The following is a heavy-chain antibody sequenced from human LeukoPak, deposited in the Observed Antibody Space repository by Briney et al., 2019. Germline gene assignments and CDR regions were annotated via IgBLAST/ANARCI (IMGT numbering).Heavy chain of an antibody. J-gene: IGHJ5*02. D-gene: IGHD3-3*01. CDR1: GYTFTSYA. V-gene: IGHV7-4-1*02. CDR3: ARDQSRITIFGVVIIRSWFDP. Sequence: GASVKVSCKASGYTFTSYAMNWVRQAPGQGLEWMGWINTNTGNPTSAQGFTGRFVFSLDTSVSTAYLQISSLKAEDTAVYYCARDQSRITIFGVVIIRSWFDPWGQGTLVTVSS. CDR2: INTNTGNP.